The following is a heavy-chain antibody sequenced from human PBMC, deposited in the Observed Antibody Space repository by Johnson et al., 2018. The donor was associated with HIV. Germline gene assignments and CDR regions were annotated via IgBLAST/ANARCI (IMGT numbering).Heavy chain of an antibody. CDR1: GLTVSSTY. V-gene: IGHV3-53*01. CDR2: NHSGDGT. D-gene: IGHD1-26*01. Sequence: VQLVESGGGLIQPGGSLRLSCAASGLTVSSTYMSWVRQAPGKGLEWVSAINHSGDGTYSADSVKGRFTVSRDNSKNMLYLQMNGLKTEDTAVYYCSREGAYSGSYFVSAFDIWGQGTLVTVSS. J-gene: IGHJ3*02. CDR3: SREGAYSGSYFVSAFDI.